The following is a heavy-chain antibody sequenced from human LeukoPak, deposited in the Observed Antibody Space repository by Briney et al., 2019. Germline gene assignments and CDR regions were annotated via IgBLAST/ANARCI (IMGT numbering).Heavy chain of an antibody. CDR1: GVTFSSYA. CDR2: FSGSGGST. CDR3: ARRGSGYSDAFDI. J-gene: IGHJ3*02. Sequence: QPGGSLRLSCAASGVTFSSYAMSWVRQAPGEGLQWVSSFSGSGGSTYYADSVKGRFTISRDNAKNSLYLQMNSLRAEDTAVYYCARRGSGYSDAFDIWGQGTMVTVSS. V-gene: IGHV3-23*01. D-gene: IGHD3-22*01.